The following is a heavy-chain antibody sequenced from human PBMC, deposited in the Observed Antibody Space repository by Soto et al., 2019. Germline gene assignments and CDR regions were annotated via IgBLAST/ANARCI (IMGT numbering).Heavy chain of an antibody. CDR1: GGSISSYY. V-gene: IGHV4-59*01. CDR2: IYYSGST. CDR3: ARDSPLYSGFLYSPDYHYNYIDV. Sequence: SETLSLTCTVSGGSISSYYWSWIRQPPGKGLEWIGYIYYSGSTNYNPSLKSRVTISVDTSKNQFSLKLSSVTAADTAVYYCARDSPLYSGFLYSPDYHYNYIDVPSKRTTVTVS. J-gene: IGHJ6*03. D-gene: IGHD5-12*01.